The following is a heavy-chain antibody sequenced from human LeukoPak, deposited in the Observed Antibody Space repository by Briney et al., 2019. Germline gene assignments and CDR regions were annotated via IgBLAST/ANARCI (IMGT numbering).Heavy chain of an antibody. D-gene: IGHD5-24*01. Sequence: GGSLRLSCTASGLTFSSYAKSWVRQAPGKGLEWVSAISGSGGSTYYADSVKGRFTISRDNSKNTLYLQMNSLRAEDTAVYYCAKDDSKMAYDYWGQGTLVTVSS. CDR2: ISGSGGST. V-gene: IGHV3-23*01. J-gene: IGHJ4*02. CDR3: AKDDSKMAYDY. CDR1: GLTFSSYA.